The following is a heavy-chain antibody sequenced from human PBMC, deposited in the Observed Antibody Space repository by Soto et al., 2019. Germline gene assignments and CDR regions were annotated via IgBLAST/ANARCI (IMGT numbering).Heavy chain of an antibody. CDR1: GGSISSYY. CDR2: IYYSGST. Sequence: SETLSLTCTVSGGSISSYYWSWIRQPPGKGLEWIGYIYYSGSTYYNPSLKSRVTISVDTSKNQFSLKLSSVTAADTAVYYCARHYPDALLRFDYWGQGTLVTVSS. V-gene: IGHV4-59*04. CDR3: ARHYPDALLRFDY. D-gene: IGHD3-22*01. J-gene: IGHJ4*02.